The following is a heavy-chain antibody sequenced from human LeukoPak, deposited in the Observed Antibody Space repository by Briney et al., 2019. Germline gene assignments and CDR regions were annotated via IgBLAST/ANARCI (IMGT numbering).Heavy chain of an antibody. CDR3: AKDVDSRGY. CDR2: ISGSGGST. Sequence: GGSLRLSCAASEFSFNNAWMSWVRQAPGKGLEWVSAISGSGGSTYYADSVKGRFTISRDNSKNTLYLQMNSLRAEDTAVYYCAKDVDSRGYWGQGTLVTVSS. V-gene: IGHV3-23*01. D-gene: IGHD3-9*01. CDR1: EFSFNNAW. J-gene: IGHJ4*02.